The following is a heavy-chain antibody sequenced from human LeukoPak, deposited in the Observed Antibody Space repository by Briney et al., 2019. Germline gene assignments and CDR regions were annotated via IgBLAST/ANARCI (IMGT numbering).Heavy chain of an antibody. CDR2: MNPNSGNT. J-gene: IGHJ4*02. Sequence: GASVKVSCKASGYTFTSYDINWVRQATGQGLEWMGWMNPNSGNTGYAQKFQGRVTMTRDTSTSTVYMELSSLRSEDTAVYYCARRRDFWSGYYFDYWGQGTLVTVSS. CDR3: ARRRDFWSGYYFDY. D-gene: IGHD3-3*01. CDR1: GYTFTSYD. V-gene: IGHV1-8*01.